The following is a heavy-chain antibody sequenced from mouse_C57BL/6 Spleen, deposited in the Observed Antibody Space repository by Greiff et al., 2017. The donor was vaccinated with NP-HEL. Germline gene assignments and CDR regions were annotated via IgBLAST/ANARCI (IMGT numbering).Heavy chain of an antibody. D-gene: IGHD4-1*01. CDR2: INPSTGGT. Sequence: EVKLQQSGPELVKPGASVKISCKASGYSFTGYYMNWVKQSPEKSLEWIGEINPSTGGTTYNQKFKAKATLTVDKSSSTAYMQLKSLTSEDSAVYYCARSRGLGHFDYWGQGTTLTVSS. CDR1: GYSFTGYY. J-gene: IGHJ2*01. V-gene: IGHV1-42*01. CDR3: ARSRGLGHFDY.